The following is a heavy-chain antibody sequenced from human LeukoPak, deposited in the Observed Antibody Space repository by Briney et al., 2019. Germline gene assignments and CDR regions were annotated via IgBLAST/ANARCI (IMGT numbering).Heavy chain of an antibody. CDR2: IYYSGTT. CDR3: ARRATVTKAFDY. CDR1: GGSISSSTYY. D-gene: IGHD4-17*01. V-gene: IGHV4-39*01. Sequence: PPETLSLTCTVSGGSISSSTYYWGWIRQPPGKGLEWIGSIYYSGTTYYNPSLKSRVTISVDTSKNQFSLKLRSLTAADTAVYYCARRATVTKAFDYWGQGTLVTVSS. J-gene: IGHJ4*02.